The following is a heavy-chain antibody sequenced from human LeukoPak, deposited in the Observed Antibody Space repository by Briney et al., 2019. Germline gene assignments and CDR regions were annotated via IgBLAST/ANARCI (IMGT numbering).Heavy chain of an antibody. CDR3: ARGRSGDYGGNSGAFDI. Sequence: GGSLRLSXAASGFTFRDYYMNWIRQAPGKGLEWISYISSSGTTIYFADSVKGRFTISRDNAKSSVYLEMNSLRAEDTAVYYCARGRSGDYGGNSGAFDIWGQGTMVTVSS. J-gene: IGHJ3*02. CDR2: ISSSGTTI. V-gene: IGHV3-11*04. CDR1: GFTFRDYY. D-gene: IGHD4-23*01.